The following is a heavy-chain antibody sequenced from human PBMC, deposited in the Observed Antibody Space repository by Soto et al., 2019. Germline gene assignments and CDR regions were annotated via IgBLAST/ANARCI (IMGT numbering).Heavy chain of an antibody. V-gene: IGHV4-59*08. CDR1: GGSIGNSY. J-gene: IGHJ4*02. CDR2: TYYSGSS. Sequence: QVQLQESGPGLVKPSETLSLTCTVSGGSIGNSYWSWLRQSPGKGLEWIGYTYYSGSSNYTPSHKSRVSISVDTSKNQFSLKLSSVTAADAAVYYCARRSSSWPIFDYWGQGTLVIVSS. CDR3: ARRSSSWPIFDY. D-gene: IGHD6-13*01.